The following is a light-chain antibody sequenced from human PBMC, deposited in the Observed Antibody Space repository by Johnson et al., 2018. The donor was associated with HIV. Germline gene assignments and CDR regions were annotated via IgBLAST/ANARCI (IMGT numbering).Light chain of an antibody. CDR3: GTWDSSLSGV. CDR1: SYNIGNNF. Sequence: QSVLTQPPSVSAAPGQKVTISCSGSSYNIGNNFVSWYQQLPGTAPKLLIYDNNKRPSGIPDRFSGSKSGTSATLGITGLPTGDEADYYCGTWDSSLSGVFGTGTKVTVL. J-gene: IGLJ1*01. CDR2: DNN. V-gene: IGLV1-51*01.